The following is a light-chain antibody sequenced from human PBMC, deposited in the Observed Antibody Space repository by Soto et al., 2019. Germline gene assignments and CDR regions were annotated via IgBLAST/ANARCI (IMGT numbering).Light chain of an antibody. V-gene: IGKV3-15*01. Sequence: EVVMTQSPATLSVSPGEGATLSCRASQSVTSNLGWYQQSPGQAPRLLIYGASTRATGVPARFSGSGSGTEFTLTITSLQSEDFAVYYCQQYSNWPRTFGQGTKVEVK. J-gene: IGKJ1*01. CDR2: GAS. CDR1: QSVTSN. CDR3: QQYSNWPRT.